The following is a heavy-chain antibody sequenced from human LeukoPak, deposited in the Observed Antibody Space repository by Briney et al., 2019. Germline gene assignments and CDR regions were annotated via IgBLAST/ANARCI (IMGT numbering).Heavy chain of an antibody. Sequence: SETLSLTCTVSGGSISSYYWSWIRQPAGKGLEWIGRIYTSGSTNYNPSLKSRVTMSVDTYKNQFSLKLSSVTAADTAVYYCAREGYCSSTSCSFDYWGQGTLVTVSS. CDR3: AREGYCSSTSCSFDY. V-gene: IGHV4-4*07. CDR1: GGSISSYY. D-gene: IGHD2-2*01. J-gene: IGHJ4*02. CDR2: IYTSGST.